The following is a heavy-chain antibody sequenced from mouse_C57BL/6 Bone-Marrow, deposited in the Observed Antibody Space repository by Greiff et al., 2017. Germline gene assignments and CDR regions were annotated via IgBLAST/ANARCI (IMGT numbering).Heavy chain of an antibody. CDR2: ISSGGDYI. D-gene: IGHD1-1*01. V-gene: IGHV5-9-1*02. CDR1: GFPFSCYA. J-gene: IGHJ4*01. Sequence: VESGEGLVKPGGSLKLSCAASGFPFSCYAMSWVRQTPEKRLEWVAYISSGGDYIYYADTVKGRFTISRDNDRNTLYLQMSSLKAEDTAMYYCTRETTVVAPYAMDYWGQGTSVTVSS. CDR3: TRETTVVAPYAMDY.